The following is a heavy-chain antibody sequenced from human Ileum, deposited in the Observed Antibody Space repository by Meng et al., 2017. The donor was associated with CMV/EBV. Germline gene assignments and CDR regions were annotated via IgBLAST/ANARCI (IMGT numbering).Heavy chain of an antibody. CDR1: GGSVSSGTYY. V-gene: IGHV4-61*01. Sequence: SETLSLTCSVSGGSVSSGTYYWSWIRQSPAKGLEWIGYIYYSGSTNYNPSLKSRVTILIDTSKKQFSLRLSSVTAADTAVYYCARGARVYGMDVWGQGTAVTVSS. CDR2: IYYSGST. J-gene: IGHJ6*02. CDR3: ARGARVYGMDV.